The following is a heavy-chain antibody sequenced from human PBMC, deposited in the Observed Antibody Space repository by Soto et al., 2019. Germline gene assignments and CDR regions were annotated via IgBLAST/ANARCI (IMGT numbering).Heavy chain of an antibody. J-gene: IGHJ5*02. CDR3: ATGWFGENWFDP. CDR1: GYTFTSYG. V-gene: IGHV1-24*01. D-gene: IGHD3-10*01. CDR2: FDPDNGKT. Sequence: ASVKVSCKASGYTFTSYGISWVRQAPGKGLEWMGGFDPDNGKTIYAQKFQGRVTMTEDTSTDTAYMELSSLRSEDTAVYYCATGWFGENWFDPWGQGTLVTVSS.